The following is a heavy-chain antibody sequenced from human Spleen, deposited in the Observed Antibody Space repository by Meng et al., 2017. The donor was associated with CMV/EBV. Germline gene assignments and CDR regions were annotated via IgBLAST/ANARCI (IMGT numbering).Heavy chain of an antibody. V-gene: IGHV3-53*01. Sequence: GGSLRLSCAASGFTVSSNYMSWVRQAPGKGLEWVSIIYSGGNTYYADSVKGRFTISRDNSKNTLYLQMNSLRGEDTGVYYCARDLIVGASNWFDPWGQGTLVTVSS. CDR2: IYSGGNT. CDR1: GFTVSSNY. D-gene: IGHD1-26*01. CDR3: ARDLIVGASNWFDP. J-gene: IGHJ5*02.